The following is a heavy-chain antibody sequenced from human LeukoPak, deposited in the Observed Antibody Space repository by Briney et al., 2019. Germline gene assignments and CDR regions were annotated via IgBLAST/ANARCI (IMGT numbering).Heavy chain of an antibody. CDR2: INHSGST. J-gene: IGHJ6*02. D-gene: IGHD2-2*01. CDR1: GGSFSGYY. Sequence: SETLSLTCAVYGGSFSGYYWSWTRQPPGKGLEWIGEINHSGSTNYNPSLKSRVTISVDTSKNQFSLKLSSVTAADTAVYYCARVASYRASWPYYNYYGMDVWGQGTTVTVSS. CDR3: ARVASYRASWPYYNYYGMDV. V-gene: IGHV4-34*01.